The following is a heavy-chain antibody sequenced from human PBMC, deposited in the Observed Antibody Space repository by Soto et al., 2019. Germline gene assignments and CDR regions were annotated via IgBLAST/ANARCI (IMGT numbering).Heavy chain of an antibody. CDR3: ARSPDLGGNYHFDY. CDR2: IYYSGYS. CDR1: GGSISSSSYY. D-gene: IGHD4-4*01. Sequence: PSETLSLTCTVSGGSISSSSYYWGWIRQPPGKGLEWIGSIYYSGYSYYNTSLKSRVTISVDTSKNQFSLRLSSVTAADTAVYYCARSPDLGGNYHFDYWGQGTLVTVSS. V-gene: IGHV4-39*01. J-gene: IGHJ4*02.